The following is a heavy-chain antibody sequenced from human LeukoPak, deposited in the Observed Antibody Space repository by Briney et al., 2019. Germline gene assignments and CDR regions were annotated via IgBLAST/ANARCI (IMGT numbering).Heavy chain of an antibody. CDR1: GFTFSSYW. Sequence: GGSLRLSCAASGFTFSSYWMSWVRQTPGKGLEWVANIKQDGSEKYYVDSVKGRFTISRDNAKNSLHLQMNSLRAEDTAVYYCARAGSFFGAVSPDYWGQGTLVTVSS. CDR3: ARAGSFFGAVSPDY. D-gene: IGHD3-3*01. J-gene: IGHJ4*02. CDR2: IKQDGSEK. V-gene: IGHV3-7*01.